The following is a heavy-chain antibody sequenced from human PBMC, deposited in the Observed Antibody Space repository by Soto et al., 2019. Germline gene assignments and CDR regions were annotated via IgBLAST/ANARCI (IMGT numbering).Heavy chain of an antibody. CDR3: ADMHSSYDYVSGVDV. D-gene: IGHD5-12*01. V-gene: IGHV3-21*01. Sequence: EVQLVESGGGLVKPGGSLRLSCAGSGCTFSSYTMNWVRQAPGMWLEWVSSISSTVSNIYYADSVKGRFAISGDSSMNSLYLQVNSLKAEDTAVYYCADMHSSYDYVSGVDVWRQRTTVTVSS. J-gene: IGHJ6*02. CDR2: ISSTVSNI. CDR1: GCTFSSYT.